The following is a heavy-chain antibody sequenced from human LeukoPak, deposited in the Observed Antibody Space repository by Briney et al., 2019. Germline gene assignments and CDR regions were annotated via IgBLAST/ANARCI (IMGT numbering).Heavy chain of an antibody. V-gene: IGHV4-39*01. J-gene: IGHJ4*02. CDR3: ARHDTMIVVVDY. D-gene: IGHD3-22*01. CDR1: GGSISSSSYY. CDR2: IYYSGST. Sequence: PSETLSLTCTVSGGSISSSSYYWGWIRQPPGKGLEWIGSIYYSGSTYYNPSLKSRVTISVDTSKNQFSLKLSPVTAADTAVYYCARHDTMIVVVDYWGQGTLVTVSS.